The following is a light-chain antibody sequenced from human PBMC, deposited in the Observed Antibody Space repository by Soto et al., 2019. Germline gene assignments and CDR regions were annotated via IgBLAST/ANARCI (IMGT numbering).Light chain of an antibody. CDR1: QSINNW. CDR2: KAS. CDR3: QQYNSYPWT. Sequence: DIQMTQSPSTLSASVGDRVTITCRASQSINNWLVWYQQKPGIAPKLLMYKASNLESVVPSRFSGSGSGTEFALTISSLQPDDFATYYCQQYNSYPWTFGQGNKVEIK. J-gene: IGKJ1*01. V-gene: IGKV1-5*03.